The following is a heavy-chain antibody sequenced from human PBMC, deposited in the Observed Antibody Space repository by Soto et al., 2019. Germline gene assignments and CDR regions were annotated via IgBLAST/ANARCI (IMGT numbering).Heavy chain of an antibody. J-gene: IGHJ5*02. D-gene: IGHD2-15*01. CDR2: INHSGST. CDR1: GGSFSGYY. V-gene: IGHV4-34*01. CDR3: ATGQSGRVIVVVVAALYNWFDP. Sequence: PSETLSLTCAVYGGSFSGYYWSWIRQPPGKGLEWIGEINHSGSTNYNPSLKSRVTISVDTSKNQFSLKLSSVTAADTAVYYCATGQSGRVIVVVVAALYNWFDPWGQGTLVTVS.